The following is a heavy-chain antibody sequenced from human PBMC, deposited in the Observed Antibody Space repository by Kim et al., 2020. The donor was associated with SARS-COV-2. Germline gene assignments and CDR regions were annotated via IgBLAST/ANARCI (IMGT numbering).Heavy chain of an antibody. D-gene: IGHD1-26*01. Sequence: TNYAQTRQGRVPMTTDTSTCTAYMELRRLRSDDTAVYYCARDLGAPGFDYWGQGTPVTVSS. CDR2: T. J-gene: IGHJ4*02. CDR3: ARDLGAPGFDY. V-gene: IGHV1-18*01.